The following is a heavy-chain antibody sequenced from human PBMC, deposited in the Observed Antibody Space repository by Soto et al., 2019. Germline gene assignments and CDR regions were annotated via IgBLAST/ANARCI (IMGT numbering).Heavy chain of an antibody. Sequence: GSLRLSCSASGFTCSNAWMSWVRQAPGKGLEWVGRIKSKTNGGTTDYAAPVIGRFTISRDDSKNTLYLQMNSLKTEDTAVYYCTTDDPINGSRGKGTLVTVSS. D-gene: IGHD2-8*01. V-gene: IGHV3-15*01. J-gene: IGHJ4*02. CDR3: TTDDPINGS. CDR1: GFTCSNAW. CDR2: IKSKTNGGTT.